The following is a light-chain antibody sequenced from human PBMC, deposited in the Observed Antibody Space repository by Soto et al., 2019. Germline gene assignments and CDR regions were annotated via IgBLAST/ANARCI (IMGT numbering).Light chain of an antibody. Sequence: IQMTQSPSSLSASVGDRVTITCRASQGIRNHLNWYLQKPGKAPKLLIYAASSLQSGVPSRFSGSGSGTDFTLTISSLQPEDSATYYCQQSYNTTNFGQGTRLEI. CDR2: AAS. CDR3: QQSYNTTN. CDR1: QGIRNH. V-gene: IGKV1-39*01. J-gene: IGKJ5*01.